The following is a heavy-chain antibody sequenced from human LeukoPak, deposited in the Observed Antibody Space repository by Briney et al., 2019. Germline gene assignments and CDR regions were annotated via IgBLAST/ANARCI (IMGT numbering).Heavy chain of an antibody. CDR1: GESFSGYY. V-gene: IGHV4-59*01. Sequence: SETLSLTCAVYGESFSGYYWSWIRQPPGKGLEWIGYIYYSGSTNYNPSLKSRVTISVDTSKNQFSLKLSSVTAADTAVYYCAREGGGRDGYNLSYWGQGTLVTVSS. D-gene: IGHD5-24*01. CDR2: IYYSGST. CDR3: AREGGGRDGYNLSY. J-gene: IGHJ4*02.